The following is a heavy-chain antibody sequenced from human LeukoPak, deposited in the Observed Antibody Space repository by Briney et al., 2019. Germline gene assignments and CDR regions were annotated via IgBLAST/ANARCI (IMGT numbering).Heavy chain of an antibody. J-gene: IGHJ4*02. CDR2: IYTSGST. Sequence: SQTLSLTCTVSGGSISSGSYYWSWIRQPAGKGLEWIGRIYTSGSTNYNPSLKSRVTMSVDTSKNQFSLKLSSVTAADTAVYHCASITMVRGVISHYFDYWGQGTLVTVSS. V-gene: IGHV4-61*02. D-gene: IGHD3-10*01. CDR1: GGSISSGSYY. CDR3: ASITMVRGVISHYFDY.